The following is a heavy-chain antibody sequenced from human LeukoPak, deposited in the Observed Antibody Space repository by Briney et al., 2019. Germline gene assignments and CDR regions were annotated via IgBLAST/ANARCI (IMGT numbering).Heavy chain of an antibody. V-gene: IGHV3-33*01. J-gene: IGHJ4*02. CDR1: GFTFSNNG. CDR2: IWYDGSNK. CDR3: ARATSGYADY. D-gene: IGHD5-12*01. Sequence: PGTSLRLSCAASGFTFSNNGMHRVRQAPGEGLEGVSLIWYDGSNKYYADSVRGRFTVSRDNSKNTVYLQMDSLRADDTAVYYCARATSGYADYWGQGTLVTVSS.